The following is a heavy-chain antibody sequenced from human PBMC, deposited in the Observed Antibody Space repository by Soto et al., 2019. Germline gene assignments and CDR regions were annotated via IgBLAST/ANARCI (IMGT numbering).Heavy chain of an antibody. J-gene: IGHJ4*02. CDR1: GGSISSGDYY. V-gene: IGHV4-30-4*01. Sequence: SETLSLTCTVSGGSISSGDYYWSWIRQPPGKGLEWIGYIYYSGSTYYNPSLKSRVTISVDTSKNQFPLKLSSVTAADTAVYYCARGNTVTIFDYWGQGTLVTVSS. CDR2: IYYSGST. D-gene: IGHD4-4*01. CDR3: ARGNTVTIFDY.